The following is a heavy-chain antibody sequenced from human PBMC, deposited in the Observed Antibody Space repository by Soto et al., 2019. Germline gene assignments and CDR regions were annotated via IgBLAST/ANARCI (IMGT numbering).Heavy chain of an antibody. D-gene: IGHD1-1*01. Sequence: PSETLSLTCAVYGGSFSGYYWSWIRQPPGKGLEWIGEINHSGSTNYNPSLKSRVTISVDTSKNQFSLKLSSVTAADTAVYYCARAKTGTYYYYYGMDVWGRGTTVTVSS. CDR3: ARAKTGTYYYYYGMDV. CDR2: INHSGST. J-gene: IGHJ6*02. CDR1: GGSFSGYY. V-gene: IGHV4-34*01.